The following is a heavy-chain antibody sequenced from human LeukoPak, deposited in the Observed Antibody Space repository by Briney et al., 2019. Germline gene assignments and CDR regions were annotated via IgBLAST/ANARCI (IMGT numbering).Heavy chain of an antibody. Sequence: PGRSLRLSCAASGFTFDDYAMHWVRQAPGKGLEWVSGISWNSGSIGYADSVKGRFTISRDNAKNSLYLQMNSLRAEDTAVYYCARPYSSFSMDVWGQGTTVTVSS. CDR1: GFTFDDYA. V-gene: IGHV3-9*01. CDR3: ARPYSSFSMDV. J-gene: IGHJ6*02. D-gene: IGHD6-6*01. CDR2: ISWNSGSI.